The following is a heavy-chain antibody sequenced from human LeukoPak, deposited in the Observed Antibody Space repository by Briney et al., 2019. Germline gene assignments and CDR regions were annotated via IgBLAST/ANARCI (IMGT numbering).Heavy chain of an antibody. CDR3: ARGNTPPIFGVVTPYYFDY. D-gene: IGHD3-3*01. J-gene: IGHJ4*02. CDR2: ISAYNGNT. CDR1: GYTFTSYA. Sequence: ASVKVSCKASGYTFTSYAMNWVRQAPGQGLEWMGWISAYNGNTNYAQKLQGRVTMTTDTSTSTAYMELRSLRSDDTAVYYCARGNTPPIFGVVTPYYFDYWGQGTLVTVSS. V-gene: IGHV1-18*01.